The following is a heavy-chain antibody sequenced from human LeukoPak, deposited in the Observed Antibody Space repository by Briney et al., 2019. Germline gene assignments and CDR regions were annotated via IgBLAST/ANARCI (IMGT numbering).Heavy chain of an antibody. CDR1: GYTFTSYD. V-gene: IGHV1-8*01. CDR2: MNPNSGNT. J-gene: IGHJ6*02. CDR3: ARLASSSWPLYYYYGMDV. D-gene: IGHD6-13*01. Sequence: GASVKVSCKASGYTFTSYDINWVRQATGQGLEWMGWMNPNSGNTGYAQKFQGRVTMTRNTSIRTAYMEPSSLRSEDTAVYYCARLASSSWPLYYYYGMDVWGQGTTVTVSS.